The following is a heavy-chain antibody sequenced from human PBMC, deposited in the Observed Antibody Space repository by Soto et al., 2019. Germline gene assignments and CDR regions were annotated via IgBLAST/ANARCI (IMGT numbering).Heavy chain of an antibody. V-gene: IGHV4-30-2*01. Sequence: PSETLSLTCAVSGGSISSGGSSWSWIGQPPGKGLEWIGYIYHSGSTYYNPSLKSRVTISVDRSKNQFSLKLSSVTAADTAVYYCARAGDSSGPVALGYWGQGTLVTVSS. CDR1: GGSISSGGSS. J-gene: IGHJ4*02. CDR3: ARAGDSSGPVALGY. CDR2: IYHSGST. D-gene: IGHD6-19*01.